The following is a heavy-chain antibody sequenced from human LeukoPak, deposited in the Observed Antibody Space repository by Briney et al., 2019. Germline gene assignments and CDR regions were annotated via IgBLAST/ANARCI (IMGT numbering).Heavy chain of an antibody. CDR1: GYTFTSYA. V-gene: IGHV1-69*06. CDR2: IIPIFGTA. J-gene: IGHJ4*02. D-gene: IGHD6-13*01. Sequence: GASVKVSCKASGYTFTSYAMNWVRQAPGQGLEWMGGIIPIFGTANYAQKFQGRVTITADKSTSTAYMELSSLRSEDTAVYYCARRGYSSSWDPFDYWGQGTLVTVSS. CDR3: ARRGYSSSWDPFDY.